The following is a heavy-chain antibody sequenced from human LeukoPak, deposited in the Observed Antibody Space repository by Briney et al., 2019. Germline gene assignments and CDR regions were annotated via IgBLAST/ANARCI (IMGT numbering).Heavy chain of an antibody. CDR1: GHSVTTTYY. CDR3: ARGRPAATPMDY. J-gene: IGHJ4*02. D-gene: IGHD2-2*01. V-gene: IGHV4-38-2*02. Sequence: SEALSLTCSVSGHSVTTTYYWGWIRQPPGQRLEWLGTVFHRGNTYYNPSFSSRVTMSVDTSKNQFSLSLTSVTAADTAVYYCARGRPAATPMDYWGQGMLVTVSS. CDR2: VFHRGNT.